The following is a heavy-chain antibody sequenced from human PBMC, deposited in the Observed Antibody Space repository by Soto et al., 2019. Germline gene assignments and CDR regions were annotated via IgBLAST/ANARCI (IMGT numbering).Heavy chain of an antibody. V-gene: IGHV4-59*01. CDR2: IYYSGST. CDR1: GDSMRSFY. D-gene: IGHD4-17*01. CDR3: TRVGGYYGDYPNFDY. J-gene: IGHJ4*02. Sequence: SETLSLTCTVYGDSMRSFYWSWIRQPPGKGLEWIGNIYYSGSTNYNPSRKSRVTMSVDMSRNQVSLKLSSVTAADTAVYYCTRVGGYYGDYPNFDYWGQGALVTVPS.